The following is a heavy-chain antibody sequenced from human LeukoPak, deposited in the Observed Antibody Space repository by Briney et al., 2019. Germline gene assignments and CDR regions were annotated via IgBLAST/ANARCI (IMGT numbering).Heavy chain of an antibody. CDR1: GYTFTGYY. J-gene: IGHJ4*02. Sequence: SVEVSCKASGYTFTGYYMHWVRQAPGQGLEWMGWINPNSGGTNYAQKFQGRVTMTRDTSISTAYMELSRLRSDDTAVYYCARVCQPFVYKVFDYWGQGTLVTVSS. CDR2: INPNSGGT. V-gene: IGHV1-2*02. CDR3: ARVCQPFVYKVFDY. D-gene: IGHD1-14*01.